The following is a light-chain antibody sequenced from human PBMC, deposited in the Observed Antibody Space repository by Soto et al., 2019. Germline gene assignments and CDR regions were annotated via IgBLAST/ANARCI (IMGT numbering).Light chain of an antibody. CDR1: QSVSSY. CDR2: DAS. V-gene: IGKV3-11*01. Sequence: EIVLTQSPATLSLSPGERATLSCRASQSVSSYLAWYQQKPGQVPRLFIYDASNRATGIPGRFSGSGSGTDFTLTISSLEPEDFGVYYCQQRSSWPRTFGQGTKVEIK. J-gene: IGKJ1*01. CDR3: QQRSSWPRT.